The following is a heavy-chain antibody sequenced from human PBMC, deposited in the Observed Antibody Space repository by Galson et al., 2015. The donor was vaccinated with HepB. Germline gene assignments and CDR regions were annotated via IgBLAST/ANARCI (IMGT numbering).Heavy chain of an antibody. J-gene: IGHJ5*02. V-gene: IGHV1-46*01. CDR3: ARDLSIAAAGSWWFDP. Sequence: SVKVSCKASGYTFTSHWMHWVRQAPGQGLEWMAIINPSGGRTSYAQKFQGRVTLTRDTSTSTVYMELTSLRSEDTAVYYCARDLSIAAAGSWWFDPWGQGTLVTVSS. CDR1: GYTFTSHW. D-gene: IGHD6-13*01. CDR2: INPSGGRT.